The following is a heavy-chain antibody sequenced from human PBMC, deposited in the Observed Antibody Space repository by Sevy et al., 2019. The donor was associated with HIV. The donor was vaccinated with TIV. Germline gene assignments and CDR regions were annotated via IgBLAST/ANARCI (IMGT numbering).Heavy chain of an antibody. J-gene: IGHJ6*02. CDR3: ARDRYYDASGYYYYYYGMDV. CDR1: GFTVSDNY. V-gene: IGHV3-66*01. D-gene: IGHD3-22*01. CDR2: IDSDGSA. Sequence: GGSLRLSCAASGFTVSDNYMAWVRLAPGKGLEWVSLIDSDGSAYYADSVKGRFTISRDNLKNTLYLQINALGAEDTGLYFCARDRYYDASGYYYYYYGMDVWGQGTTVTVSS.